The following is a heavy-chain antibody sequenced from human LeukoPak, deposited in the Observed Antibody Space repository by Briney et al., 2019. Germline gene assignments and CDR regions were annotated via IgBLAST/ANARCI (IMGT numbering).Heavy chain of an antibody. CDR2: INSDGSST. CDR1: GFTSSSYA. Sequence: GGSLRLSCAASGFTSSSYAMSWVRQAPGKGLVWVSRINSDGSSTSYADSVKGRFTISRDNAKNTLYLQMNSLRAEDTAVYYWAREWELRPSYYVGDVGHQGPTATVSS. J-gene: IGHJ6*02. V-gene: IGHV3-74*01. CDR3: AREWELRPSYYVGDV. D-gene: IGHD1-26*01.